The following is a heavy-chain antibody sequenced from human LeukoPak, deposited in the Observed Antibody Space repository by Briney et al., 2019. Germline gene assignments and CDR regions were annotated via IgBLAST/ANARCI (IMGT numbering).Heavy chain of an antibody. V-gene: IGHV4-59*12. D-gene: IGHD1-1*01. CDR2: IYYSGSN. Sequence: PSETLSLTCTVSGGSISSYYWSWIRQPPGKGLEWIGYIYYSGSNNYNPSLKSRVTISVDTSKNQFSLKLSSVTAADTAVYYCARSTGTTWGAFDIWGQGTMVTVSS. J-gene: IGHJ3*02. CDR3: ARSTGTTWGAFDI. CDR1: GGSISSYY.